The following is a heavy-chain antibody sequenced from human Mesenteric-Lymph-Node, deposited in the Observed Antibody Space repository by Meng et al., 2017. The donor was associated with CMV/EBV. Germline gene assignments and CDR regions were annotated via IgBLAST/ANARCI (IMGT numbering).Heavy chain of an antibody. Sequence: GGSLRLSCVASGFTFSTYAMSWVRQAPGKGLEWVSTISGSGVNTNYADSVNGRFIISRDNSKNTLYLQMNSLRAEDTAVYFCAKSPSLYYFDYWGQGTLVTVSS. CDR1: GFTFSTYA. CDR2: ISGSGVNT. CDR3: AKSPSLYYFDY. V-gene: IGHV3-23*01. D-gene: IGHD2-2*02. J-gene: IGHJ4*02.